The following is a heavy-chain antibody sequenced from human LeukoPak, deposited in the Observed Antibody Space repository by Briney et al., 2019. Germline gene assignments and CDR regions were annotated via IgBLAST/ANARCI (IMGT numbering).Heavy chain of an antibody. D-gene: IGHD1-26*01. Sequence: PGGSLRLSCAASGFTFSSYAMHWLRQAPGKGLEGVAVISYDGSNKYYADSVKGRFTISRDNSKNTLYLQMNSLRAEDTAVYYCASTVGATHDAFDIWGQGTMVTVSS. CDR2: ISYDGSNK. CDR1: GFTFSSYA. V-gene: IGHV3-30-3*01. J-gene: IGHJ3*02. CDR3: ASTVGATHDAFDI.